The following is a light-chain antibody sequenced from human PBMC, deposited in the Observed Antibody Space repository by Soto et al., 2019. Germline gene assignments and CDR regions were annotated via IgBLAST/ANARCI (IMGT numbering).Light chain of an antibody. V-gene: IGKV3D-20*02. J-gene: IGKJ4*01. CDR3: QQRNNWPPAT. CDR2: GAS. Sequence: IVLTQSPGTLSLSPGERATLSCRASQSVSSSYLPWCQQKPGQAPRLLIYGASSRATGIPDRFRGSGSGTDFTLTISRLEPEDFAVYYCQQRNNWPPATFGGGTKVEIK. CDR1: QSVSSSY.